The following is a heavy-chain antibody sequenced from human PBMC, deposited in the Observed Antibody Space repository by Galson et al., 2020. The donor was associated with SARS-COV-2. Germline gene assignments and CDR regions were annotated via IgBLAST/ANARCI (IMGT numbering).Heavy chain of an antibody. V-gene: IGHV4-34*01. CDR2: INHSGST. J-gene: IGHJ3*02. Sequence: SETLSLTCAVYGGSFSGYYWSWIRQPPGKGLEWIGEINHSGSTNYNPSLKSRVTISVDTSKNQFSLKRSSVTAADTAVYYCARGAVDNEAFDIWGQGTMVTVSS. D-gene: IGHD5-12*01. CDR1: GGSFSGYY. CDR3: ARGAVDNEAFDI.